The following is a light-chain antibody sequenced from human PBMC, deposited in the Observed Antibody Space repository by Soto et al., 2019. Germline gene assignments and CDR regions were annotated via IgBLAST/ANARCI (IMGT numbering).Light chain of an antibody. CDR2: GAS. CDR3: QQYNSYSRT. V-gene: IGKV3D-15*01. J-gene: IGKJ1*01. CDR1: QSVSSN. Sequence: EIVMTQSPATLSVSPGERVTLSCRASQSVSSNLAWYQQKVGQAPRLLIYGASNRATGIPDRFSGSGSGTDFTLTISSLQPDDFATYYCQQYNSYSRTFGPGTKVDIK.